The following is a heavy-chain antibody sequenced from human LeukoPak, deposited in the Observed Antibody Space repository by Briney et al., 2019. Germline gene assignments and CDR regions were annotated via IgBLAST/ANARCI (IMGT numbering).Heavy chain of an antibody. Sequence: GGSLGLSCAASEFTFSSYGMHWVRQAPGKGLEWVAVISYDGSNKYYAATVKGRFTISRDNSKNTLYLQMNSLRAEDTAVYYCAKDRLGALYYYDSSGYYRLDYWDQGTLVTVSS. J-gene: IGHJ4*02. V-gene: IGHV3-30*18. CDR1: EFTFSSYG. D-gene: IGHD3-22*01. CDR3: AKDRLGALYYYDSSGYYRLDY. CDR2: ISYDGSNK.